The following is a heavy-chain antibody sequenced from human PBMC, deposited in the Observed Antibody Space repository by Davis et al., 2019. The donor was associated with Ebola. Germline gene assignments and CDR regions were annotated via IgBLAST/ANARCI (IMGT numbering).Heavy chain of an antibody. CDR1: GFTVSSNY. CDR3: AKGRLRLWLGES. J-gene: IGHJ5*02. CDR2: IYSGGST. D-gene: IGHD3-10*01. V-gene: IGHV3-53*01. Sequence: GGSLRLSCAASGFTVSSNYMSWVRQAPGKGLEWVSVIYSGGSTYYADSVKGRFTISRDNSENMLYLQMNSLRAEDTAVYYCAKGRLRLWLGESSGQGTLVTISS.